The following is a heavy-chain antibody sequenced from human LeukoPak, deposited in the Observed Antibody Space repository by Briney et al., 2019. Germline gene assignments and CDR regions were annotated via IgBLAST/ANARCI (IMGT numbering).Heavy chain of an antibody. D-gene: IGHD3-16*01. CDR2: ISAYNGNT. CDR3: SIIMITFGGVSS. CDR1: GGTFSSYA. V-gene: IGHV1-18*01. Sequence: GASVKVSCKASGGTFSSYAISWVRQAPGQGLEWMGWISAYNGNTNYAQKLQGRVTMTTDTSTSTAYMELRSLRSDDTAVYYCSIIMITFGGVSSWGQGTLVTVSS. J-gene: IGHJ5*02.